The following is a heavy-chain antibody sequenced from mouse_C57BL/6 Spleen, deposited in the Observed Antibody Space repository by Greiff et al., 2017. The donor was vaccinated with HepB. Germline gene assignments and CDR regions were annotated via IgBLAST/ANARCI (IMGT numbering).Heavy chain of an antibody. CDR3: ARSYYYGSDYYAMDY. J-gene: IGHJ4*01. CDR2: IYPRSGNT. CDR1: GYTFTSYG. D-gene: IGHD1-1*01. V-gene: IGHV1-81*01. Sequence: QVQLQQSGAELARPGASVKLSCKASGYTFTSYGISWVKQRTGQGLEWIGEIYPRSGNTYYNEKFKGKATLTADKSSSTAYMELRSLTSEDSAVYFCARSYYYGSDYYAMDYWGQGTSVTVSS.